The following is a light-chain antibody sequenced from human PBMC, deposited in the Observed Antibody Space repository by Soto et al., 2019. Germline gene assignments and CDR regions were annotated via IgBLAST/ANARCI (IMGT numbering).Light chain of an antibody. CDR3: QQYGSSPIS. J-gene: IGKJ5*01. V-gene: IGKV3-20*01. Sequence: EIVLTQCPGTLSLSPVARAPLSCRASQSISDNLAWYQQKPGQAPRLLISGASTRATGIPDRFSGSGSGTDFTLTISRLEPEDFALYYCQQYGSSPISFGQGTRLEIK. CDR2: GAS. CDR1: QSISDN.